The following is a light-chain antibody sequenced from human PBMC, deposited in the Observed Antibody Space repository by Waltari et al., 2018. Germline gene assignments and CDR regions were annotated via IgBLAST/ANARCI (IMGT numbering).Light chain of an antibody. CDR1: QRVLYSSNNKNY. Sequence: DIVMTQSPDSLAVSLGERATINCKSSQRVLYSSNNKNYVALYQQKPGQPPKLLIYWASTRESGVPDRFSGSGSGTDFTLTISSLQAEDVAVYYCQQYYSTPPTFGQGTKVEIK. V-gene: IGKV4-1*01. CDR3: QQYYSTPPT. CDR2: WAS. J-gene: IGKJ1*01.